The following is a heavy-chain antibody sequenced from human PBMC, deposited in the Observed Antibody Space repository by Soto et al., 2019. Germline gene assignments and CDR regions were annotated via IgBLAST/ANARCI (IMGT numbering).Heavy chain of an antibody. CDR2: MHYSGST. CDR3: VRYVSGSNARWFGP. J-gene: IGHJ5*02. V-gene: IGHV4-28*01. D-gene: IGHD3-16*01. CDR1: GYSISSANW. Sequence: LSLTFAVSGYSISSANWWGWIRQPPGKGLEWIGYMHYSGSTHYSPSLRSRVTLSADTSKNQFSLTLSSVTAVDTAVYYCVRYVSGSNARWFGPWGQGTLVTVSS.